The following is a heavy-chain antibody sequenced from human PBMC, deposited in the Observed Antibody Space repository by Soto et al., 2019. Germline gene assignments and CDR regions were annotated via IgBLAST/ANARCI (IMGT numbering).Heavy chain of an antibody. CDR1: GYTFTSYG. V-gene: IGHV1-18*01. CDR3: ARDPAVGDIYYYYYYGMDV. J-gene: IGHJ6*02. D-gene: IGHD3-9*01. Sequence: ASVKVSCKSSGYTFTSYGISWVRQAPGQGLEWMGWISAYNGNTNYAQKLQGRVTMTTDTSTSTAYMELRSLRSDDTAVYYCARDPAVGDIYYYYYYGMDVWGQGTTVTVSS. CDR2: ISAYNGNT.